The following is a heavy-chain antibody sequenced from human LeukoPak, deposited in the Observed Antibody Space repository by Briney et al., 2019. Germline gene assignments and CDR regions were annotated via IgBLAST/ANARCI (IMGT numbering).Heavy chain of an antibody. Sequence: SETLSLTCTVSGGSIRSYYWSWIRQPPGKGPEWIGYIYYSGSTTYNPSLKSPVTISVDTSEIQFSLKLSSVTAADTAVYYCARDLGSSGYYFDYWGQGTLVTVS. J-gene: IGHJ4*02. V-gene: IGHV4-59*12. CDR2: IYYSGST. D-gene: IGHD3-22*01. CDR3: ARDLGSSGYYFDY. CDR1: GGSIRSYY.